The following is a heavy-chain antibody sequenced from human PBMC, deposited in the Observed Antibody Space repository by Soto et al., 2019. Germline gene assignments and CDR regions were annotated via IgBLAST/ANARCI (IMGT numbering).Heavy chain of an antibody. J-gene: IGHJ4*02. D-gene: IGHD6-19*01. CDR1: GFTFSSYS. CDR2: ISSSSNNI. CDR3: ARDGPSAWTFDY. V-gene: IGHV3-21*01. Sequence: EVQLVESGGGLVKPGGSLRLSCAASGFTFSSYSMNWVRQAPGKGLEWVSSISSSSNNIYYADSVKGRFTISRDNAKNSLYLQVNCLRADDTAVYYCARDGPSAWTFDYWGQGTLVTVSS.